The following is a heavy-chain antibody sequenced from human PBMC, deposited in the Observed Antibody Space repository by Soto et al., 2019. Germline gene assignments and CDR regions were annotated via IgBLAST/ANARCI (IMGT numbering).Heavy chain of an antibody. D-gene: IGHD3-3*01. CDR2: IYYSGST. CDR1: GGSISSGDYY. J-gene: IGHJ5*02. V-gene: IGHV4-31*03. CDR3: ARWWSGSRQGFDP. Sequence: QVQLQESGIGLVKPSQTLSLTCTVSGGSISSGDYYWSWIRQHPGKGLEWIGYIYYSGSTYYNPSLKSRVTISVDTSKNQFSLKLSSVTAADTAVYYCARWWSGSRQGFDPWGQGTLVTVSS.